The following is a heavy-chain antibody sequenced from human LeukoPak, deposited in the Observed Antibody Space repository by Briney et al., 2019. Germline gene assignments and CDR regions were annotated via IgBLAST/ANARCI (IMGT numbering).Heavy chain of an antibody. D-gene: IGHD5-12*01. J-gene: IGHJ4*02. CDR2: INSDGSRT. CDR3: ARVGAIAARLPHFDY. CDR1: GFTFSIYW. Sequence: GVSLRLSCGASGFTFSIYWMHWVRQAPGKGLVWVSRINSDGSRTIYADSVKGRFTVSRDNAKNTLYLQMNSLRAEDTAVYYCARVGAIAARLPHFDYWGQGTLVTVSS. V-gene: IGHV3-74*01.